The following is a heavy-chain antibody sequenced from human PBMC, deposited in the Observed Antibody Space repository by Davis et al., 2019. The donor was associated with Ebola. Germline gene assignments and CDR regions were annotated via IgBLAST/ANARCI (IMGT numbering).Heavy chain of an antibody. J-gene: IGHJ5*02. CDR1: GGSINHAEYS. V-gene: IGHV4-39*07. Sequence: SETLSLTCTVSGGSINHAEYSWSWIRQPPGKGLEWIGSIYPSGSTYYNPSLKSRVTISVDTSKNQFSLKLSSVTAADTAVYYCTRAYGEGSGTFDPWGQGTLVTVSS. CDR3: TRAYGEGSGTFDP. D-gene: IGHD4-17*01. CDR2: IYPSGST.